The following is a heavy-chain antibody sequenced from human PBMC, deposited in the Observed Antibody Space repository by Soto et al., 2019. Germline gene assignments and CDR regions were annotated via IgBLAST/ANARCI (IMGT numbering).Heavy chain of an antibody. CDR2: IYSGGST. CDR1: GFTVSSNS. V-gene: IGHV3-53*02. CDR3: ARVRFLEWFPDAFDI. J-gene: IGHJ3*02. D-gene: IGHD3-3*01. Sequence: EVQLVETGGGLIQPGGSLRLSCAASGFTVSSNSMSWVRQAPGKGLEWVSVIYSGGSTYYADSVKGRFTISRDNSKNTLYLQMNSLTAEDTAVYYCARVRFLEWFPDAFDIWGQGTMVTVSS.